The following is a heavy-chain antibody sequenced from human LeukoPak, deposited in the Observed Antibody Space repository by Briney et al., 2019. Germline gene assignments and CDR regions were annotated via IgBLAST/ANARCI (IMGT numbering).Heavy chain of an antibody. CDR1: GFTFSNAW. J-gene: IGHJ6*02. D-gene: IGHD1-1*01. CDR3: TATYNWKGYYYYGMDV. V-gene: IGHV3-15*01. CDR2: IKSKTDGGTT. Sequence: GGSLRLSCAASGFTFSNAWMSWVRQAPGKGLEWVGRIKSKTDGGTTDYAAPVKGRFTISRDDSKNTLYLQMNSLKTEDTAVYYCTATYNWKGYYYYGMDVWGQGTTVTVSS.